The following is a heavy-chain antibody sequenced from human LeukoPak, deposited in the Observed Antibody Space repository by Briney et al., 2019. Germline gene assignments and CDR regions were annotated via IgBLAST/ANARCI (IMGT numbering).Heavy chain of an antibody. V-gene: IGHV3-48*03. J-gene: IGHJ6*04. CDR2: ISSSGNTI. Sequence: PGGSLRVSCAVSGCTFSSYEMNWVRQAPGKGLEWVSYISSSGNTIYYADSVKGRFISRDNAKNSLYLQMNSLRAEDTAVYYCAELGITTIGGVWGKGTTVTISS. CDR1: GCTFSSYE. CDR3: AELGITTIGGV. D-gene: IGHD3-10*02.